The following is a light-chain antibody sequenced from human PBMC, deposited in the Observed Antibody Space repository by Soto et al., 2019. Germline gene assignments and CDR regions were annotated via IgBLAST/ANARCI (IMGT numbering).Light chain of an antibody. Sequence: DIQMTQSPSTLSASVRDRFTITCRASQSISSGLAWYQKKPGKAPKLLIYDASTLESGVPSRFSGSGSGTEFTLTISSLQPEDFATYCCQHYSTVWSFGQGTKVDIK. J-gene: IGKJ1*01. CDR2: DAS. V-gene: IGKV1-5*01. CDR3: QHYSTVWS. CDR1: QSISSG.